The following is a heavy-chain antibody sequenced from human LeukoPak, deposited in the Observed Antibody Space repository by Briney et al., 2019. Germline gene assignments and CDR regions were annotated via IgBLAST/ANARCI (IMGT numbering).Heavy chain of an antibody. Sequence: GGSLRLSCAASGFTFSSYWMHWVRQAPGKGLVCVSRINSDGSSTNYADSVKGRFTISRDNAKNFLYLQMNSLRAEDTALYYCARFPAGYRNGNDAFDLWGQGTMVTVSS. D-gene: IGHD5-18*01. CDR3: ARFPAGYRNGNDAFDL. V-gene: IGHV3-74*01. CDR1: GFTFSSYW. J-gene: IGHJ3*01. CDR2: INSDGSST.